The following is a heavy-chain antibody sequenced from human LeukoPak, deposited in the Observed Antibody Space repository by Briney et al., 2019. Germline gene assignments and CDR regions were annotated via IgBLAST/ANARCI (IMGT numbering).Heavy chain of an antibody. CDR1: GYTFTRNG. CDR3: ARDRDSSSWGTGPDY. CDR2: ISTYNGNT. D-gene: IGHD6-13*01. J-gene: IGHJ4*02. Sequence: ASVKVSCKASGYTFTRNGINWVRQAPGRGLEWMGWISTYNGNTNFAQKFQGRVTMTTDTSTSIAYMELRSLRSDDTAVYYCARDRDSSSWGTGPDYWGQGTLVTVSS. V-gene: IGHV1-18*01.